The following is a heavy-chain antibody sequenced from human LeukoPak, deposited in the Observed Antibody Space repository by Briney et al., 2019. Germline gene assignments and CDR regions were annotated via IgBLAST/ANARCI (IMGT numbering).Heavy chain of an antibody. CDR1: GGSFSGYY. J-gene: IGHJ4*02. CDR3: ARDRSRGVLDY. V-gene: IGHV4-34*01. Sequence: PSETLSLTCAVYGGSFSGYYWSWIRQPPGKGLEWIGEINHSGSTNYNPSLKSRVTISVDTSKNQFSLKLSSVTAADTAVYYCARDRSRGVLDYWGQGTLVTVSS. D-gene: IGHD3-10*01. CDR2: INHSGST.